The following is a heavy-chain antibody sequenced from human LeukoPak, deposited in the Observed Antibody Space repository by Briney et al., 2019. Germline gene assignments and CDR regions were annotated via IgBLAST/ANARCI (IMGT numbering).Heavy chain of an antibody. CDR2: ISSSSSYI. CDR3: ARVSNDFWSGYYIDY. V-gene: IGHV3-21*01. J-gene: IGHJ4*02. D-gene: IGHD3-3*01. Sequence: GGSLRLSCAASGFTFSSYTMNWVRQAPGKGLEWVSSISSSSSYIYYADSVKGRFTISRDNAKNSLYLQMNSLRAEDTAVYYRARVSNDFWSGYYIDYWGQGTLVTVSS. CDR1: GFTFSSYT.